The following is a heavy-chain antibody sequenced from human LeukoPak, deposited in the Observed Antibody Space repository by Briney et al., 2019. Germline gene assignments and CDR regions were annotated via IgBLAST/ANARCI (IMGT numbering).Heavy chain of an antibody. J-gene: IGHJ1*01. D-gene: IGHD2-15*01. Sequence: SETLSLTCTVSGGSISSYYWSWIRQPPGKGLEWIGEINHSGSTNYNPSLKSQVTISVDTSKNQFSLKLSSVTAADTAVYYCARTGGYCSGGSCYGEYFQHWGQGTLVTVSS. CDR2: INHSGST. CDR1: GGSISSYY. CDR3: ARTGGYCSGGSCYGEYFQH. V-gene: IGHV4-34*01.